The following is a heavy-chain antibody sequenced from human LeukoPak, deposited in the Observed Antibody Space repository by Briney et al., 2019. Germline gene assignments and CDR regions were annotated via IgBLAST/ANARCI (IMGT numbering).Heavy chain of an antibody. V-gene: IGHV1-18*01. Sequence: GSSVKVSCKTSGGTFSSHSISWVRQAPGQGLEWMGWISAYNGNTNYAQKLQGRVTMTTDTSTSTAYMELRRLISDDTAVYYCARTSVTAADDYMDVWGKGTTVTVSS. D-gene: IGHD6-13*01. CDR1: GGTFSSHS. CDR2: ISAYNGNT. CDR3: ARTSVTAADDYMDV. J-gene: IGHJ6*03.